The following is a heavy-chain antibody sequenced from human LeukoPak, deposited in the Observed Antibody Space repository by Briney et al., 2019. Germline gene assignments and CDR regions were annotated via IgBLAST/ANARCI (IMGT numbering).Heavy chain of an antibody. CDR1: GFSFSVYW. V-gene: IGHV3-74*01. CDR2: IKTDGSIT. D-gene: IGHD1-26*01. J-gene: IGHJ6*03. Sequence: PGGSLRLSCAASGFSFSVYWMHWVRQAPGKGPVWVSRIKTDGSITDYADFVKGRFTISRGNAKNTLYLQMNSLRVEDTAVYYCARDPYSGNYGAYYYYYMDVWGKGTTVTISS. CDR3: ARDPYSGNYGAYYYYYMDV.